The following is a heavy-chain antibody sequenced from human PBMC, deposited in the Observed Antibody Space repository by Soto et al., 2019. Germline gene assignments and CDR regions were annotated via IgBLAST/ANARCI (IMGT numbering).Heavy chain of an antibody. Sequence: SETLSLTCAVSGGSISSSNWWSWVRQPPGKGLEWIGEIYHSGSTNYNPSLKSRVTISIDRSKNQFSLKLSSVTAADTAVYYCARVLSSGGTNDWGQGTLVTVSS. V-gene: IGHV4-4*02. CDR2: IYHSGST. CDR3: ARVLSSGGTND. D-gene: IGHD2-15*01. J-gene: IGHJ4*02. CDR1: GGSISSSNW.